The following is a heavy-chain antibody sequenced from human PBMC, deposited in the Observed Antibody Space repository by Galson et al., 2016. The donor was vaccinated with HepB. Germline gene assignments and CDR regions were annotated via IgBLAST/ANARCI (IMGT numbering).Heavy chain of an antibody. CDR3: ARDDDYGGNNLDY. CDR1: GFTFSRYG. CDR2: IGRGGDIK. D-gene: IGHD4-23*01. V-gene: IGHV3-33*01. J-gene: IGHJ4*02. Sequence: SLRLSCAASGFTFSRYGMHWVRQAPGKGLERVALIGRGGDIKFHADSVKGRFTISRDNSKNTLYLQMNSLRGEDTAVYYCARDDDYGGNNLDYWGQGTLVTVSS.